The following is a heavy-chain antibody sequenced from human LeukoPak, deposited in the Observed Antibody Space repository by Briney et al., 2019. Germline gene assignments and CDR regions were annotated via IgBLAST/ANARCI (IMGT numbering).Heavy chain of an antibody. CDR2: INAGNGNT. CDR1: GYTFTNYT. D-gene: IGHD6-19*01. Sequence: ASVKVSSKASGYTFTNYTMHWVRQAPGQRLEWMGWINAGNGNTKYSQKFQGRVTITRDTSASTAYMELSSLRSEDTAVYYCARDGRSGPAWYYYCMDVWGKGTTVTVSS. J-gene: IGHJ6*04. CDR3: ARDGRSGPAWYYYCMDV. V-gene: IGHV1-3*01.